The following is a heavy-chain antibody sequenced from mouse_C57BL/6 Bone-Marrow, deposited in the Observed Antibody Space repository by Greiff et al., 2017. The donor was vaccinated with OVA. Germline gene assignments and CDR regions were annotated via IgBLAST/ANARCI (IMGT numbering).Heavy chain of an antibody. Sequence: EVQLQESGPGLVKPSQSLSLTCSVTGYSITSGYYWNWIRQFPGNKLEWMGYISYDGSNNYNPSLKNRISITRDPSKNPFFLKLNSVTTEDTATYYCATPYGNYPAWFAYWGQGTLVTVSA. CDR1: GYSITSGYY. J-gene: IGHJ3*01. D-gene: IGHD2-1*01. V-gene: IGHV3-6*01. CDR2: ISYDGSN. CDR3: ATPYGNYPAWFAY.